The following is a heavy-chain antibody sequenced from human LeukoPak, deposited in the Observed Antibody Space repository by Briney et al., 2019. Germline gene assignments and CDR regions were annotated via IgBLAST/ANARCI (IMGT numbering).Heavy chain of an antibody. CDR3: ARESASRYYYYGMDV. CDR2: MNPNSGNT. Sequence: ASVKVSCKASGYTFTSYDINWVRQATGQGLEWMGWMNPNSGNTGYAQKFQGRVTMTRNTSISTAYMELSSLRSEDTAAYYCARESASRYYYYGMDVWGQGTTVTVSS. CDR1: GYTFTSYD. V-gene: IGHV1-8*01. D-gene: IGHD3-9*01. J-gene: IGHJ6*02.